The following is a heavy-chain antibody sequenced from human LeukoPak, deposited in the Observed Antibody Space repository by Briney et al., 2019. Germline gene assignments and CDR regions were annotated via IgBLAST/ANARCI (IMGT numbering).Heavy chain of an antibody. CDR1: GGSINSYY. Sequence: PSETLSLTCTVSGGSINSYYWNWIRQPPGKGLEWIGYIYYSGSTNYNPSLKSRVTISVDTSKSQFSLKLSSVTAADTAVYYCARDRWISSYFDYWGQGTLVTVSS. V-gene: IGHV4-59*01. D-gene: IGHD4-23*01. J-gene: IGHJ4*02. CDR2: IYYSGST. CDR3: ARDRWISSYFDY.